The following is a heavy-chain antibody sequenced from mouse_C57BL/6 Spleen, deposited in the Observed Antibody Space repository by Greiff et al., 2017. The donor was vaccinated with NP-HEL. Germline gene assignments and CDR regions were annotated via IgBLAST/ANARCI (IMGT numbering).Heavy chain of an antibody. CDR3: ARMRWGLYYFDY. D-gene: IGHD2-3*01. V-gene: IGHV1-26*01. CDR2: INPNNGGT. Sequence: EVQLQQSGPELVKPGASVKISCKASGYTFTDYYMNWVKQSHGKSLEWIGDINPNNGGTSYNQKFKGKATLTVDKSSSTAYMELRSLTSEDSAVYYCARMRWGLYYFDYWGQGTTLTVSS. CDR1: GYTFTDYY. J-gene: IGHJ2*01.